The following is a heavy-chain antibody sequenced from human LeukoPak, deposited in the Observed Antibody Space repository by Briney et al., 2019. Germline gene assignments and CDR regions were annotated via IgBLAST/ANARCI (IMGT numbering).Heavy chain of an antibody. CDR3: ARDLGQYYDTSDNWFDP. CDR2: ISGSGGST. Sequence: GGSLRLSCAASGFTFSNSAMGWVRQAPGKGLEWVSGISGSGGSTYYADSVKGRFTISRDNAKNTLNLQMNSLRAEDTAVYYCARDLGQYYDTSDNWFDPWGQGTLVTVSS. D-gene: IGHD3-22*01. J-gene: IGHJ5*02. V-gene: IGHV3-23*01. CDR1: GFTFSNSA.